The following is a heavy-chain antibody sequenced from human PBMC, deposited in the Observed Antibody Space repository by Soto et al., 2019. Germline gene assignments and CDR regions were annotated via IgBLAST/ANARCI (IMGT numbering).Heavy chain of an antibody. D-gene: IGHD3-16*02. Sequence: HPGGSLRLSCAASGFTFSSYAMSWVRQAPGKGLEWVSAISGSGGSTYYADSVKGRFTISRDNSKNTLYLQMNSLRAEDTAVYYCAKIPTPVISAYYYYGMDVWGQGTTVTVSS. V-gene: IGHV3-23*01. CDR3: AKIPTPVISAYYYYGMDV. CDR2: ISGSGGST. J-gene: IGHJ6*02. CDR1: GFTFSSYA.